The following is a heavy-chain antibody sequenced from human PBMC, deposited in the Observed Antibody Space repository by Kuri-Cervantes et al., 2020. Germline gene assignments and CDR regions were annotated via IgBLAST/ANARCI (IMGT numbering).Heavy chain of an antibody. D-gene: IGHD6-19*01. J-gene: IGHJ4*02. Sequence: ASVKVSCKASGYTFTRYGISWVRQAPGQGLEWMGWISAYNGDTNYAQGFQDRVTMTTDTSTSTAYMELRSLRSDDTAVYYCAREAVAGTLPLDYWGQGTLVTVSS. CDR1: GYTFTRYG. CDR3: AREAVAGTLPLDY. CDR2: ISAYNGDT. V-gene: IGHV1-18*01.